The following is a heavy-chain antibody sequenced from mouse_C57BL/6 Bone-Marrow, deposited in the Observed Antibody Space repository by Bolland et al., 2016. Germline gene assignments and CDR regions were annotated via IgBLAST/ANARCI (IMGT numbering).Heavy chain of an antibody. CDR3: ARRITTVVFDY. J-gene: IGHJ3*01. Sequence: YADTVKGRFTISRDNAKNTLFLQMTSLRSEDTAMYYCARRITTVVFDYWGQGTLV. V-gene: IGHV5-17*01. D-gene: IGHD1-1*01.